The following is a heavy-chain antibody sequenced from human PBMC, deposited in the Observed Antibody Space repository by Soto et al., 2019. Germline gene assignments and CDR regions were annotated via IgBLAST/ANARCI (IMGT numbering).Heavy chain of an antibody. J-gene: IGHJ4*02. Sequence: SETLSLTCAVCGGSFSGYYWSWIRQPPGKGLEWIGEINHSGSTNYNPSLKSRVTISVDTSKNQFSLKLSSVTAADTAVYYCARAHPYDSSGYYRYWGQGTLVTVSS. V-gene: IGHV4-34*01. CDR2: INHSGST. CDR3: ARAHPYDSSGYYRY. CDR1: GGSFSGYY. D-gene: IGHD3-22*01.